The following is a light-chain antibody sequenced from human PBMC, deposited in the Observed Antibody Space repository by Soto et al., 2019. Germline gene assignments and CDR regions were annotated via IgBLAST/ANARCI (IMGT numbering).Light chain of an antibody. Sequence: EILMTQSPATLSVSPGERATLSCRASQSLGSNLAWYQQAPGQAPRLLIYGASTRATGIPARFSGSGSGTEFTLTISSLESEDFAVYYCQQYNNWPPLTFGGGTKVEIK. CDR3: QQYNNWPPLT. CDR1: QSLGSN. J-gene: IGKJ4*01. V-gene: IGKV3-15*01. CDR2: GAS.